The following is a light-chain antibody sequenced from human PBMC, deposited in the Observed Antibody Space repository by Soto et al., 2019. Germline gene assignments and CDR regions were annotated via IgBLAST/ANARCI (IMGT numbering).Light chain of an antibody. V-gene: IGLV2-14*03. Sequence: QSVLTQPASVSGSPGQSITISCTGTSSDFGDFNYVFWYQQHPGKAPKLLIYDVSNRPSGVSNRFSGPKSGDTASLTISGLQAEDEADYYCTSYTTSITYVFGTGTKVTVL. CDR1: SSDFGDFNY. CDR3: TSYTTSITYV. J-gene: IGLJ1*01. CDR2: DVS.